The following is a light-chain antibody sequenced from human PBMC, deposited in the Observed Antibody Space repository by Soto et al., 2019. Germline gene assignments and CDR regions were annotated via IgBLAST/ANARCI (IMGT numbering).Light chain of an antibody. CDR1: SSDVGNYKY. V-gene: IGLV2-8*01. J-gene: IGLJ3*02. Sequence: QSALTQSPSASGSPGQSVTISCTGTSSDVGNYKYVSWYQQHPGKAPKLMIYEVSKRPSGVPDRFSGSKSGNTASLTVSGLKAEDDAAYYCSSYAGSNNWVFGGGTQLTVL. CDR3: SSYAGSNNWV. CDR2: EVS.